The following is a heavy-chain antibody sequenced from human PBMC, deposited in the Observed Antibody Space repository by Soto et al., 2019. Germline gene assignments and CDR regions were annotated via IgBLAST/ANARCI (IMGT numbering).Heavy chain of an antibody. CDR2: ISAYNGNT. CDR3: ARERDWGVVVIGYDAFDI. D-gene: IGHD3-22*01. Sequence: GASVKVSCKASGYTFTSYGISWVRQAPGQGLEWMGWISAYNGNTNYAQKLQGRVTMTTDTSTSTAYMELRSLRSVDTAVYYCARERDWGVVVIGYDAFDIWGQGTMVTVSS. J-gene: IGHJ3*02. CDR1: GYTFTSYG. V-gene: IGHV1-18*01.